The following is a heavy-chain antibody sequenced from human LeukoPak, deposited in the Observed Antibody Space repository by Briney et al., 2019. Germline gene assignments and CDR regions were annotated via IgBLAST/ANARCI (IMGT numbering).Heavy chain of an antibody. CDR2: IRSKTHTYAT. CDR3: TRHGGRDYYDSSEDAFDI. V-gene: IGHV3-73*01. J-gene: IGHJ3*02. D-gene: IGHD3-22*01. Sequence: GGSLRLSCAASGFTFSGSAMHWVRQASGRGLEWVGRIRSKTHTYATAYAASVKGRFTISRDDSKNTAYLQMNSLKTEDTAVYYCTRHGGRDYYDSSEDAFDIWGQGTMVTVSS. CDR1: GFTFSGSA.